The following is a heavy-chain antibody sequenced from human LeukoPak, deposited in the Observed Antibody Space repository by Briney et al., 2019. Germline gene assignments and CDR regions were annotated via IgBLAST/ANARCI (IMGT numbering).Heavy chain of an antibody. D-gene: IGHD3-22*01. CDR1: GFTFSSYA. Sequence: GGSLRLSCAASGFTFSSYAMSWVRQAPGKGLEWVSAISGSGGSTYYADSVKGRFTISRDNSKNTLYLQMNSLRAEDTAVYYCAKDGYYYDSSGYYYPGQHWGQGTLVTVSS. V-gene: IGHV3-23*01. CDR2: ISGSGGST. CDR3: AKDGYYYDSSGYYYPGQH. J-gene: IGHJ1*01.